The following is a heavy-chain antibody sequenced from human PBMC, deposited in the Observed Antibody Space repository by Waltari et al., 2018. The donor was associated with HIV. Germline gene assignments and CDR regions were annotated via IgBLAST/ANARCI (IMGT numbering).Heavy chain of an antibody. CDR2: ITPIFKTT. CDR3: ARNGDYAPAY. Sequence: QVQLVQSGAEVKKPGSSVKVSCRASGDTFRTYTISWVRQAPGQGLEWMGGITPIFKTTKYAQKFHGRVTLTADESTRTTYMELTSLRSDDTAMYYCARNGDYAPAYWGQGTLVTVSS. J-gene: IGHJ4*02. D-gene: IGHD4-17*01. CDR1: GDTFRTYT. V-gene: IGHV1-69*01.